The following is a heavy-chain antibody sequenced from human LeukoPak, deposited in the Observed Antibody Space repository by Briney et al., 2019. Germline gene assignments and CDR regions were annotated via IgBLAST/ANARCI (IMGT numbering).Heavy chain of an antibody. CDR3: ATEERKAGSYYRAAFDI. V-gene: IGHV1-24*01. CDR1: GYTLTELS. J-gene: IGHJ3*02. D-gene: IGHD1-26*01. CDR2: FDPEDGET. Sequence: ASVKVSCTVSGYTLTELSMHWVRQAPGKGLEWMGGFDPEDGETIYAQKFQGRVTMTEDTSTDTAYMELSSLRSEDTAVYYCATEERKAGSYYRAAFDIWGQGTMVTVSS.